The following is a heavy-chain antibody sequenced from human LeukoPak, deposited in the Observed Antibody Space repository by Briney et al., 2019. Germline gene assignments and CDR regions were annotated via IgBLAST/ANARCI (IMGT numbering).Heavy chain of an antibody. CDR2: INPNSGGT. D-gene: IGHD3-22*01. CDR1: GYTFTGYY. V-gene: IGHV1-2*02. CDR3: ARVGYYYDSSGYSIGY. Sequence: ASVKVSCKASGYTFTGYYMHWVRQAPGQGLEWMGWINPNSGGTNYAQKFQGRVTMTRDTSISTAYMELSRLRSDDTAVYYCARVGYYYDSSGYSIGYWGQATLVTVSS. J-gene: IGHJ4*02.